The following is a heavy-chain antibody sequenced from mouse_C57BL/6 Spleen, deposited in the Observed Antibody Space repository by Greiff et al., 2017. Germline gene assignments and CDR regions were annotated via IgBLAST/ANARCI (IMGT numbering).Heavy chain of an antibody. CDR1: GYTFTSYW. CDR2: IDPSDSYT. V-gene: IGHV1-50*01. J-gene: IGHJ3*01. Sequence: VHLQQPGAELVKPGASVKLSCKASGYTFTSYWMQWVKQRPGQGLEWIGEIDPSDSYTNYNQKFKGKATLTVDTSSSTAYMQLSSLTSEDTAVYYCARSPYYGSSQAWFAYWGQGTLVTVSA. D-gene: IGHD1-1*01. CDR3: ARSPYYGSSQAWFAY.